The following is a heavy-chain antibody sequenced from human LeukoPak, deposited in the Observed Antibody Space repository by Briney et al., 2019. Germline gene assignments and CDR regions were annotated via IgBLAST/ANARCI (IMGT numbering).Heavy chain of an antibody. D-gene: IGHD3-22*01. CDR3: ARHFTYYYDSSGYPRDIFDI. Sequence: SETLSLTCSVSGGSISGYYWSWIRQSPGNGRVWIGYIYYSGSTNYNPSLKSRVTISVDMSKNQFSLKLSSVTAADTALYYCARHFTYYYDSSGYPRDIFDIWGQGTMVTVSS. J-gene: IGHJ3*02. CDR2: IYYSGST. V-gene: IGHV4-59*08. CDR1: GGSISGYY.